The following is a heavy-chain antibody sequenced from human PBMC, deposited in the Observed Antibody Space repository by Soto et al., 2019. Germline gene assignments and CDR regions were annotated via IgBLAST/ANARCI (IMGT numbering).Heavy chain of an antibody. CDR1: GCSISSYY. V-gene: IGHV4-34*01. CDR2: INHSGST. CDR3: ARGRRQQLVRSQYNWFDP. Sequence: PSETLSLTCTVSGCSISSYYWSWIRQPPGKGLEWIGEINHSGSTNYNPSFKSRVTISVDTSKNQFPLKLSSVTAADTAVYYCARGRRQQLVRSQYNWFDPWGQGTLVTVSS. J-gene: IGHJ5*02. D-gene: IGHD6-13*01.